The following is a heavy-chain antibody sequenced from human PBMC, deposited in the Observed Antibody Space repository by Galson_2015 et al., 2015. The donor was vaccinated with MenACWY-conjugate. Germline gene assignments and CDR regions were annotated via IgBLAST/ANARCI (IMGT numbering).Heavy chain of an antibody. J-gene: IGHJ4*02. D-gene: IGHD6-13*01. CDR1: GFSLSTSGMR. CDR3: ARSHISSWYDY. Sequence: PALVKPTQPLTLTCTFSGFSLSTSGMRASWFRQPPGKALEWLARIDWDDDKFYRTSLKTRLTISKDTSKNQVVLTMTNMDPVDTATYYCARSHISSWYDYWGQGTLVTVSS. CDR2: IDWDDDK. V-gene: IGHV2-70*04.